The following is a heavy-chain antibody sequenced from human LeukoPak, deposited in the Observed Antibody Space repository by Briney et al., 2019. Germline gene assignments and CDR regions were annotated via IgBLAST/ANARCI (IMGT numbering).Heavy chain of an antibody. CDR1: GITFSSFW. CDR2: IKQDGSEQ. CDR3: ARGVRPYYYYGMDV. Sequence: GGSLRLSCAVSGITFSSFWMSWVRQAPGKGLEWVANIKQDGSEQYYVDSVKGRFTISRDNAKNSVYLQMNSLRAEDTAVYYCARGVRPYYYYGMDVWGQGTTVTVSS. V-gene: IGHV3-7*01. J-gene: IGHJ6*02.